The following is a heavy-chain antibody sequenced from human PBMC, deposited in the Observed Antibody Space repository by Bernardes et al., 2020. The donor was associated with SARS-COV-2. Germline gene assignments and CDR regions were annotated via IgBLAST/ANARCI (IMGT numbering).Heavy chain of an antibody. CDR1: GFTFSDYY. J-gene: IGHJ6*02. CDR2: ISSSGNTI. Sequence: GGSLRLSCAASGFTFSDYYMNWIRQAPGKGLEWVSYISSSGNTIYYADSVKGRFTISRDNAKNSLYLQMNSLRAEDTAVYYCARDPLPSITIFGVVRYGMDVWGQGTTVTVSS. D-gene: IGHD3-3*01. CDR3: ARDPLPSITIFGVVRYGMDV. V-gene: IGHV3-11*01.